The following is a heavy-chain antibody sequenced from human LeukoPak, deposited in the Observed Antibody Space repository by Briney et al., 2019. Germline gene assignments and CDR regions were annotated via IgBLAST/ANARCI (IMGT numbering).Heavy chain of an antibody. D-gene: IGHD1-14*01. V-gene: IGHV1-18*01. CDR3: ARGTTGGHIDY. CDR2: ISAYNGNT. J-gene: IGHJ4*02. CDR1: GYTFTSYA. Sequence: ASVKVSCKASGYTFTSYAISWVRQAPGQGLEGMGWISAYNGNTNCAQKLQGRVTMTTDTSTSTAYVELRSLRSDHTVVYYCARGTTGGHIDYWGQGTLVTVSS.